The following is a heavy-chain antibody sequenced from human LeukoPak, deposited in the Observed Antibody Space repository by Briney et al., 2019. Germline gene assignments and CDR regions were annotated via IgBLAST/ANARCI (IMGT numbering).Heavy chain of an antibody. CDR2: ISSSGDVT. CDR1: GFTFSTYA. CDR3: AKDRPNYYGSNGHYYRRDGDS. V-gene: IGHV3-23*01. Sequence: GSLRLSWAASGFTFSTYAMSWVRQAPGKGLEWVSAISSSGDVTYYAGSVKGRFTISRDNSKNTLYLQMDNLRAEDTAVYYCAKDRPNYYGSNGHYYRRDGDSWGQGTLVTVSS. J-gene: IGHJ5*01. D-gene: IGHD3-22*01.